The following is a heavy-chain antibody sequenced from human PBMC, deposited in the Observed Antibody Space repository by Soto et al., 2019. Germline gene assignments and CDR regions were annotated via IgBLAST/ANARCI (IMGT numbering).Heavy chain of an antibody. CDR1: GFTFRSYA. D-gene: IGHD3-22*01. Sequence: PGGSLRLSCAASGFTFRSYAMNWVRQAPGKGLEWVAGISGRGDSTYYADSVKGRFTISRDNSENTLYLQMNSLEAEDTATYYCAQCSGYYWGFDYWGPGTLVTVSS. CDR2: ISGRGDST. V-gene: IGHV3-23*01. J-gene: IGHJ4*02. CDR3: AQCSGYYWGFDY.